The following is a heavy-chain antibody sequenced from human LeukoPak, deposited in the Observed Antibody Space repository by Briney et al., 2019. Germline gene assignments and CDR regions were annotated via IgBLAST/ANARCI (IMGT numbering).Heavy chain of an antibody. J-gene: IGHJ3*02. V-gene: IGHV4-34*01. CDR3: ASHDSSGYYYEGAFDI. CDR2: INHSGST. CDR1: GASISPYY. Sequence: PSETLSLTCAVSGASISPYYWAWIRQPPGKGLEWIGEINHSGSTNYNPSLKSRVTISVDTSKNQFSLKLSSVTAADTAVYYCASHDSSGYYYEGAFDIWGQGTMVTVSS. D-gene: IGHD3-22*01.